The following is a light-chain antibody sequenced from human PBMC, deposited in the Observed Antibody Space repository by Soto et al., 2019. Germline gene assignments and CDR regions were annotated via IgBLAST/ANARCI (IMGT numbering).Light chain of an antibody. CDR2: DAS. CDR3: QQYDRVLQTS. J-gene: IGKJ3*01. Sequence: DIQMTQSPSSLSASVGDRVTITCQASQDISNYLNWYQHKPGKPPRLLIYDASNLETGVPSRFRGRGSGTDFTFTITRLQPEDIATYYCQQYDRVLQTSFGPGTKVDIE. CDR1: QDISNY. V-gene: IGKV1-33*01.